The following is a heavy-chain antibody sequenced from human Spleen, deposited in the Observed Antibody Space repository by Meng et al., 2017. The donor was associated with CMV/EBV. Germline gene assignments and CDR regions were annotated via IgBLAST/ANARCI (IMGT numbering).Heavy chain of an antibody. CDR2: IYTSGST. J-gene: IGHJ4*02. D-gene: IGHD3-22*01. Sequence: SETLSLTCTVSGGSISSYYWSWIRQPAGKGLEWIGRIYTSGSTYYNPSRRSRVTISVDTSKNQFSLKLSSVTAADTAVYFCAGNYYDSSGYYWLWQVDYWGQGTLVTVSS. V-gene: IGHV4-4*07. CDR3: AGNYYDSSGYYWLWQVDY. CDR1: GGSISSYY.